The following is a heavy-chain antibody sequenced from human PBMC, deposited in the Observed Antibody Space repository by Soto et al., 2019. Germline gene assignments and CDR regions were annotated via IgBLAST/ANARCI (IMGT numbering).Heavy chain of an antibody. CDR1: GFTFSSYW. J-gene: IGHJ4*02. V-gene: IGHV3-74*03. CDR3: AKDLSWGQCDY. Sequence: EVQLVESGGGLVQPGGSLRLSCAASGFTFSSYWMHWVRQDPGKGLVWVSSIKTDGTATQSADSVKGRFTVSRDNAKNTLYLQMNSLRAEDTALYYCAKDLSWGQCDYWGQGTLVTVSS. D-gene: IGHD3-16*01. CDR2: IKTDGTAT.